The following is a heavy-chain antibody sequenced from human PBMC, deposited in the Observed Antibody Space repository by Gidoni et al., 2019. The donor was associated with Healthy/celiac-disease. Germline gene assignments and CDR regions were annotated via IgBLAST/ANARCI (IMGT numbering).Heavy chain of an antibody. D-gene: IGHD3-9*01. CDR3: ARGGLTGYDDYYGMDV. J-gene: IGHJ6*02. CDR1: GFTFSSYS. CDR2: ISSSSSYI. Sequence: EVQLVESGGGLVKPGGSLRLSCAASGFTFSSYSMNWVRQAPGKGLEWVSSISSSSSYIYYADSVKGRFTISRDNAKNSLYLQMNSLRAEDTAVYYCARGGLTGYDDYYGMDVWGQGTTVTVSS. V-gene: IGHV3-21*01.